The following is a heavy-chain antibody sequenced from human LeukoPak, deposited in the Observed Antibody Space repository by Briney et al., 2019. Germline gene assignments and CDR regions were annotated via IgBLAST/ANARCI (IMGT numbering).Heavy chain of an antibody. D-gene: IGHD2-15*01. V-gene: IGHV4-59*01. CDR1: GGSISSYY. CDR3: ASLGYCSGGSCPDY. CDR2: IYYSGST. Sequence: SETLSLTCTVSGGSISSYYWSWIRQPPGKGLEWMGYIYYSGSTSYYPSLMSRLTILVDTSKNQFCLKLSSVTAADTAVYYCASLGYCSGGSCPDYWGEGTLVTVSS. J-gene: IGHJ4*02.